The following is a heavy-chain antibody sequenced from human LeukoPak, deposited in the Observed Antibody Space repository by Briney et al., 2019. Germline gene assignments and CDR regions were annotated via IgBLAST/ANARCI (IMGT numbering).Heavy chain of an antibody. V-gene: IGHV3-7*01. CDR2: IKQDGSEK. J-gene: IGHJ4*02. Sequence: GGSLRLSCAASGFTFSSYWMSWVRQAPGKGLEWVANIKQDGSEKYYVDSVKGRFTISRDNAKNSLYLQMNSLRAEDTAVYDCARDAGLNWNYETGFDYWGQGTLVTVSS. D-gene: IGHD1-7*01. CDR1: GFTFSSYW. CDR3: ARDAGLNWNYETGFDY.